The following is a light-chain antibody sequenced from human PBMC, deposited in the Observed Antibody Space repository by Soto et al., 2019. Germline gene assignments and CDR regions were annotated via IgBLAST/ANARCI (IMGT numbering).Light chain of an antibody. V-gene: IGKV1-5*03. Sequence: DTQMTQSPSTLSASVGDRVTITCRASQSISSWLAWYQQKPGKAPKLLIYKASTLHSVVPSSFSGRGSGTEFTLTISSLQPDDFATYYCQQYDSYPLTFGEGTKVEIK. J-gene: IGKJ4*01. CDR2: KAS. CDR3: QQYDSYPLT. CDR1: QSISSW.